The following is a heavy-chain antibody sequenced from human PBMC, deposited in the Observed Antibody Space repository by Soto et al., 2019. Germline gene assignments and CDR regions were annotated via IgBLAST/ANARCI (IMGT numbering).Heavy chain of an antibody. CDR3: ARGALYRDPKGYVDF. CDR2: IDPSDSYP. D-gene: IGHD3-16*01. J-gene: IGHJ4*02. CDR1: GYIFSDYW. V-gene: IGHV5-10-1*01. Sequence: GESLKISCQASGYIFSDYWLSLLRRVPGKGLQWMGRIDPSDSYPTYSPSFKSHVSISVDRSINTFYLQWASLGAPDTAIYYCARGALYRDPKGYVDFWGPGTLVIVSS.